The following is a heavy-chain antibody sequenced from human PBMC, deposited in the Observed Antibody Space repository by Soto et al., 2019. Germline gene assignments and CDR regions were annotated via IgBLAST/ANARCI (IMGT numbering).Heavy chain of an antibody. D-gene: IGHD7-27*01. Sequence: SETLSLTCAVYGGSFSGYYWSWIRQPPGKGLEWIGEINHSGSTNYNPSLKSRVTISVDTSKNQFSLKLSSVTAADTAVYYCARGGLGMTAAFDIWGQGTMVTVSS. CDR3: ARGGLGMTAAFDI. CDR2: INHSGST. J-gene: IGHJ3*02. CDR1: GGSFSGYY. V-gene: IGHV4-34*01.